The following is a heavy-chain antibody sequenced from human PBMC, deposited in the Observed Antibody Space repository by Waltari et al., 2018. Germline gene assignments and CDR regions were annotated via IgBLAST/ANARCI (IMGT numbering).Heavy chain of an antibody. D-gene: IGHD3-22*01. V-gene: IGHV1-2*06. CDR1: GHTFPGYA. CDR3: LRDSSGSHFDY. J-gene: IGHJ4*02. Sequence: LVQSGAEVKKPGASGKVYCKASGHTFPGYAILWVRQAPGQGLEWMGRINPKNGDTHYAQKFQGRVAMTTDTSTNTAFMELHSLRSDDTAVYYCLRDSSGSHFDYWGQGTLVTVSS. CDR2: INPKNGDT.